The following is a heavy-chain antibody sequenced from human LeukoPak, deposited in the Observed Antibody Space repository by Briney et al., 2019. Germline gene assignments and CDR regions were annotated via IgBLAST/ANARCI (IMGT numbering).Heavy chain of an antibody. D-gene: IGHD3-22*01. J-gene: IGHJ4*02. V-gene: IGHV4-30-2*01. CDR1: GGSISSGGYY. CDR3: ARVAGGYYDRSGYYRTFDY. Sequence: SETLSLTCTVSGGSISSGGYYWSWIRQPPGKGLEWIGYIYHSGSTYYNPSLKSRVTISVDRSKNQFSLKLSSVTAADTAVYYCARVAGGYYDRSGYYRTFDYWGQGTLVTVSS. CDR2: IYHSGST.